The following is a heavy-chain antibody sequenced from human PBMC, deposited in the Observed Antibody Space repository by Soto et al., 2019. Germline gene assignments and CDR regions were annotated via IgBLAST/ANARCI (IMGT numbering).Heavy chain of an antibody. V-gene: IGHV4-4*02. Sequence: QVQLQESGPGLVKPSGTLSLTCAVSGGSISSSNWWSWVRQPPGKGLEWIGEIYHSGRTNYNPSLKSRVNISVDKSKNQFSLKLSSVTAADTAVYYCARGGSSSWHPFDYWGQGTLVTVSS. CDR3: ARGGSSSWHPFDY. CDR1: GGSISSSNW. D-gene: IGHD6-13*01. J-gene: IGHJ4*02. CDR2: IYHSGRT.